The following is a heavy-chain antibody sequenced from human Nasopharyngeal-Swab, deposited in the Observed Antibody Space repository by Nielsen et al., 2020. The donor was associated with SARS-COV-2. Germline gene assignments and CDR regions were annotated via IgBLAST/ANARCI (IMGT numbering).Heavy chain of an antibody. V-gene: IGHV3-21*01. CDR1: GFTFSSYS. Sequence: GESLKISCAASGFTFSSYSMNWVRQAPGKGLEWVSSISSSSSYIYYADSVKGRFTISRDNAKNSLYLQMNSLRAEDTAMYYCARTRSPYGDYVDFDYWGQGTLVTVSS. CDR2: ISSSSSYI. CDR3: ARTRSPYGDYVDFDY. J-gene: IGHJ4*02. D-gene: IGHD4-17*01.